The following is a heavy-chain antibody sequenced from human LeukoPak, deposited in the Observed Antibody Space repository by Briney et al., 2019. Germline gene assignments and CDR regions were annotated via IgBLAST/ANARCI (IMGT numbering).Heavy chain of an antibody. CDR2: IYHSGST. Sequence: SETLSLTCTVSGFSISSGYYWGWIRQPPGKGLEWIGSIYHSGSTNYNPSLKIRVTMSVDTSKNQFSLKLSSVTAADTAVYYCARGDSSSWYYFDYWGQGTLVTVSS. V-gene: IGHV4-38-2*02. CDR3: ARGDSSSWYYFDY. D-gene: IGHD6-13*01. J-gene: IGHJ4*02. CDR1: GFSISSGYY.